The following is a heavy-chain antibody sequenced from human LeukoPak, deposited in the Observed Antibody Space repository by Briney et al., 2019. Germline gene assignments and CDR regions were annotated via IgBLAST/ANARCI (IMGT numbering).Heavy chain of an antibody. CDR3: ASLRILSSGWSD. CDR2: IYYSGST. CDR1: GGSISSSSYY. D-gene: IGHD6-19*01. Sequence: PSQTLSLTCTVSGGSISSSSYYWGWIRQPPGKGLEWIGSIYYSGSTYYNPSLKSRVTISVDTSKNQFSLKLSSVTAADTAVYYCASLRILSSGWSDWGQGTLVTVSS. V-gene: IGHV4-39*07. J-gene: IGHJ4*02.